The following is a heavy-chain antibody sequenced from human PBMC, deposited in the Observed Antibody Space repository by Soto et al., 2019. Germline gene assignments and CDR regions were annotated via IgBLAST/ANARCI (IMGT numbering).Heavy chain of an antibody. CDR2: IDPSDSYT. CDR1: GYSFTSYW. V-gene: IGHV5-10-1*01. J-gene: IGHJ6*02. D-gene: IGHD6-13*01. CDR3: ARHQEAAHYYYYYYGMDV. Sequence: XGSLKISCKGCGYSFTSYWISWVRQMPGKGLEWMGRIDPSDSYTNYSPSFQGHVTISADKSISTAYLQWSSLKASDTAMYYCARHQEAAHYYYYYYGMDVWGQGTTVTASS.